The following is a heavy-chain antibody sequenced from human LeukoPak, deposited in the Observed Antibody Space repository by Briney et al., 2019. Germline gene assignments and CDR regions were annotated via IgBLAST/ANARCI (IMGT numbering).Heavy chain of an antibody. CDR2: RSIYNGNT. V-gene: IGHV1-18*01. CDR3: ARGGPFPSGSSSREYYLDY. CDR1: GYDFINYG. D-gene: IGHD6-6*01. Sequence: ASVKVSCKVSGYDFINYGISWVRQAPGQGLEWMGWRSIYNGNTDYKLQGRVTMTTDTSTSTAYMEVRSLRSDDTAVYYRARGGPFPSGSSSREYYLDYWGQGTLVTVSS. J-gene: IGHJ4*02.